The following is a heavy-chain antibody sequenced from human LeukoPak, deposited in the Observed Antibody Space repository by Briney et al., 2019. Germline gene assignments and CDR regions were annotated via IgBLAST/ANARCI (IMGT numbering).Heavy chain of an antibody. J-gene: IGHJ4*02. D-gene: IGHD3-10*01. Sequence: ASVKVSCKSSGYTFTDYYIHWVRQAPGQGLEWMGWINPHGGGTNYAQNFEGRVTMTRDTSLTTSYMELSSLRSDDTAVYYCAKLSVSPMVRGVYYFDYWGQGTLVTVSS. CDR3: AKLSVSPMVRGVYYFDY. CDR1: GYTFTDYY. CDR2: INPHGGGT. V-gene: IGHV1-2*02.